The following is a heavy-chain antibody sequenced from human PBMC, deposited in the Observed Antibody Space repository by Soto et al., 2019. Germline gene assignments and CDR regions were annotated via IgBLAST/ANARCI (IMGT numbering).Heavy chain of an antibody. D-gene: IGHD3-22*01. V-gene: IGHV4-59*01. CDR3: ARIGYYDSSGYYLGPFDY. J-gene: IGHJ4*02. Sequence: SETLSLTCTVSGGSISSDYWSWIRQPPGKGLEWIGYTYYSGSTNYNPSLKSRVTISADTSKNQFSLKLSSVTAADTAAYYCARIGYYDSSGYYLGPFDYWGQGTLVTVSS. CDR2: TYYSGST. CDR1: GGSISSDY.